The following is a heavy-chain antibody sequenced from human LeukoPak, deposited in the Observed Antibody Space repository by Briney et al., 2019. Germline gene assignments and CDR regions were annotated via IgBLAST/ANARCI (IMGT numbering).Heavy chain of an antibody. V-gene: IGHV3-15*04. D-gene: IGHD1-7*01. J-gene: IGHJ6*02. Sequence: GGSLRLSCAASGFTFNYAWMSWVRQVPGKGLEWVGQTVSEIDGGTTDYATPVKGRFTISRDDSKSTLYLQMNSLKIEDTAVYYCTTDEDWDYARKDVWGQGATVIVSS. CDR2: TVSEIDGGTT. CDR1: GFTFNYAW. CDR3: TTDEDWDYARKDV.